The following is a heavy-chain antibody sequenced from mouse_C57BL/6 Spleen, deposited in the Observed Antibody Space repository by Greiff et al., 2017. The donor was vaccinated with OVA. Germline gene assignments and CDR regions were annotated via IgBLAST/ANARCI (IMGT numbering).Heavy chain of an antibody. V-gene: IGHV1-82*01. Sequence: QVQLKESGPELVKPGASVKISCKASGYAFSSSWMNWVKQRPGKGLEWIGRICPGDGDTNYKGKFKGKATLTADKSSSTAYMQLSSLTSEDSAVYVWARGDDGYYVGDFDVWGTGTTVTVSS. CDR1: GYAFSSSW. CDR3: ARGDDGYYVGDFDV. J-gene: IGHJ1*03. D-gene: IGHD2-3*01. CDR2: ICPGDGDT.